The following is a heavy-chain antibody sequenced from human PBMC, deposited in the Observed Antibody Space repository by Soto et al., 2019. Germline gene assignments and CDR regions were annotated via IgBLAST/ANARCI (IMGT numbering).Heavy chain of an antibody. Sequence: GSLRLSCAASGFTFSSYAMSWVRQAPGKGLEWVSAISGSGGSTYYADSVKGRFTISRDNSKNTLYLQMNSLRAEDTAVYYCAKLSTRDYDPYYYYGMDVWGQGTTVTVSS. J-gene: IGHJ6*02. D-gene: IGHD3-16*01. CDR1: GFTFSSYA. CDR2: ISGSGGST. CDR3: AKLSTRDYDPYYYYGMDV. V-gene: IGHV3-23*01.